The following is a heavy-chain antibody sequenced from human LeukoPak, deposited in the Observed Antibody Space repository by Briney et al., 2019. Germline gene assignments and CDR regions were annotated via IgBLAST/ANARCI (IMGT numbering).Heavy chain of an antibody. D-gene: IGHD5-18*01. CDR3: AKGDSYGYVR. V-gene: IGHV3-30*02. CDR1: EFSFSSSG. Sequence: GGSLRLSCAASEFSFSSSGMHWVRQAPGKGLEWVTFIRNDGSKKYYADSVKGRFTISRDNSKNTLYLQMNSLRAGDTAVYYCAKGDSYGYVRWGQGTLVTVSS. CDR2: IRNDGSKK. J-gene: IGHJ4*02.